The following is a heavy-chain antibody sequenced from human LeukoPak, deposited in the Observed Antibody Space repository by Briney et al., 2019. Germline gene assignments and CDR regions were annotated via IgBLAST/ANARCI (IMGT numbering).Heavy chain of an antibody. CDR3: TRHQTRREEDSFHI. J-gene: IGHJ3*02. V-gene: IGHV5-51*01. CDR2: IYPGDSDT. CDR1: GYRFTNYW. Sequence: GGALQISCKGSGYRFTNYWIGWVRQMPGKGLEWMAIIYPGDSDTRYSPSFQGQITISADKSISTAYLQWSSLKASDTAVYYCTRHQTRREEDSFHIWGQGTMVTVSS. D-gene: IGHD6-6*01.